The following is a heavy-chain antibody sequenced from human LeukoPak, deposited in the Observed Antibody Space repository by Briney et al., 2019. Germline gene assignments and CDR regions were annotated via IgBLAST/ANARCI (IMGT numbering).Heavy chain of an antibody. V-gene: IGHV1-8*01. CDR1: GYTFTSYD. CDR3: ARATREIRYFDWSDAFEI. CDR2: MNPNSGNT. Sequence: ASVKVSCKASGYTFTSYDINWVRQATGQGLEWMGWMNPNSGNTGYAQKFQGRLTLTRDTSISTAYMELSRLRSDDTAVYYCARATREIRYFDWSDAFEIWGQGTMVTVSS. D-gene: IGHD3-9*01. J-gene: IGHJ3*02.